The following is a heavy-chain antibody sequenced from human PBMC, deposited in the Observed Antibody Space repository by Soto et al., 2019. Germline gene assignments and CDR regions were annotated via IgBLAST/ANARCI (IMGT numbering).Heavy chain of an antibody. CDR2: IDWDDDK. V-gene: IGHV2-70*11. CDR3: ARIRNTRGSGWYYFDY. CDR1: GFSLSTSGMS. J-gene: IGHJ4*02. Sequence: PTLVNPTQTLTLTCTFSGFSLSTSGMSVSWIRQPPGKALEWLARIDWDDDKYYSTSLKTRLTISKDTSKNQVVLTMTNMDPVDTATYYCARIRNTRGSGWYYFDYWGQGTLVTVSS. D-gene: IGHD6-19*01.